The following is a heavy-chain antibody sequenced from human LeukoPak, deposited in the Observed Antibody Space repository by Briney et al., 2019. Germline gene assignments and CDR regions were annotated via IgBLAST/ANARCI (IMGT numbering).Heavy chain of an antibody. D-gene: IGHD3-10*01. Sequence: GASVKVSCKASGYTFTSYGISWVRQAPGQGLEWMGWISAYNGNTNYAQKLQGRVTMTRDTSISTAYMELSRLRSDDTAVYYCASGDRADFDYWGQGTLVTVSS. V-gene: IGHV1-18*01. CDR2: ISAYNGNT. J-gene: IGHJ4*02. CDR3: ASGDRADFDY. CDR1: GYTFTSYG.